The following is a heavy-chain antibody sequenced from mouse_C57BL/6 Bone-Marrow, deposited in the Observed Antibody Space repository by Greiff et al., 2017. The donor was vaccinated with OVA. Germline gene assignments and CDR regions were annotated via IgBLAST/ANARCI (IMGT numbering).Heavy chain of an antibody. J-gene: IGHJ2*01. CDR2: IDPSDSYT. V-gene: IGHV1-59*01. Sequence: QVQLKESGAELVRPGTSVKLSCKASGYTFTSYWMHWVKQRPGQGLEWIGVIDPSDSYTNYNQKFKGKATLTVDTSSSTAYMQLSSLTSEDSAVYYCARGGWLLSLDYWGQGTTLTVSS. CDR3: ARGGWLLSLDY. D-gene: IGHD2-3*01. CDR1: GYTFTSYW.